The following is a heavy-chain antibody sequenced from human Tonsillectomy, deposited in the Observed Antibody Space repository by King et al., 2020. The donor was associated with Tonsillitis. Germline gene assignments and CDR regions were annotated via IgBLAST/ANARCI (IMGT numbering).Heavy chain of an antibody. Sequence: QLVQSGGGLVQPGGSLRLSFVVSGVPFTTYWRTWVRRAPVKGLEWVANINGDGREKYFVDSVKGRFTISRDNAKNSLYLQMNNLRAEDTAVYYCTRGKGWTDYWGQGTLVTVSS. CDR3: TRGKGWTDY. D-gene: IGHD6-19*01. J-gene: IGHJ4*02. CDR1: GVPFTTYW. V-gene: IGHV3-7*03. CDR2: INGDGREK.